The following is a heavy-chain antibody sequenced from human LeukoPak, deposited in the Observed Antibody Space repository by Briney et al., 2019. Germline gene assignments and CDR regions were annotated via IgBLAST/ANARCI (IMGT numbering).Heavy chain of an antibody. D-gene: IGHD3-22*01. CDR2: ISGSGGST. V-gene: IGHV3-23*01. J-gene: IGHJ6*02. Sequence: GGSLRLSCAASGFTFSSYAMSWVRQAPGKGREWVSAISGSGGSTYYADSVKGRFTISRDNSKNTLYLQMTSLRAEDTAVYYCAKDHSAMISPGMDVWGQGTTVTVCS. CDR3: AKDHSAMISPGMDV. CDR1: GFTFSSYA.